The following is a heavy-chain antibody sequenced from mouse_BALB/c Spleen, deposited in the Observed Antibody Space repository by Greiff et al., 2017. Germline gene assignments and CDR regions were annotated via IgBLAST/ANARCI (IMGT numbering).Heavy chain of an antibody. CDR1: GYTFTSYW. Sequence: QVQLQQPGAELVRPGASVKLSCKASGYTFTSYWINWVKQRPGQGLEWIGNIYPSDSYTNYNQKFKDKATLTVDKSSSTAYMQLSSPTSEDSAVYYCTRITTNFRYAMDYWGQGTSVTVSS. CDR3: TRITTNFRYAMDY. V-gene: IGHV1-69*02. CDR2: IYPSDSYT. J-gene: IGHJ4*01. D-gene: IGHD2-4*01.